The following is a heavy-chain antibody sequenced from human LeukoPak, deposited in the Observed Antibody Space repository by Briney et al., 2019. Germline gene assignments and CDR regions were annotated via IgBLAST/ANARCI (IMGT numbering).Heavy chain of an antibody. CDR3: ARGLWSTGFDL. V-gene: IGHV3-74*01. J-gene: IGHJ2*01. D-gene: IGHD5-18*01. CDR1: GFTFSNYW. Sequence: PGGSLRLSCAAPGFTFSNYWMNWVRQAPGKGLLWVSRIYIDGSNTHYADSVKGRFTISRDNAKNTLYVQMNSLGAEDTAVYYCARGLWSTGFDLWGRGTLVTVSS. CDR2: IYIDGSNT.